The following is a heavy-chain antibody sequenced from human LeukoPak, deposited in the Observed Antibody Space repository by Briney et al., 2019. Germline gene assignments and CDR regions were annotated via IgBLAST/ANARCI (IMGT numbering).Heavy chain of an antibody. CDR3: ARLIVDTAMVNMWYYYGMDV. CDR1: GGSISSYY. CDR2: IYTSGST. J-gene: IGHJ6*02. D-gene: IGHD5-18*01. V-gene: IGHV4-4*07. Sequence: PSETLSLTCTVSGGSISSYYWSWIRQPAGKGLEWIGRIYTSGSTNYNPSLKSRVTMSVDTSKNQFSLKLSSVTAADTAVYYCARLIVDTAMVNMWYYYGMDVWGQGTTVTVPS.